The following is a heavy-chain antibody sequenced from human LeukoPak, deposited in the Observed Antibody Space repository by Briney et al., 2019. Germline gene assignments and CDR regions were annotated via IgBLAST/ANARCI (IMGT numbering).Heavy chain of an antibody. CDR1: GYTFIGYD. Sequence: ASVKVSCKASGYTFIGYDMHWVRRAPGQGLKWMGWINPNSGGTNYAQKFQGRVTMTRDTSISTAYMELSRLRSDDTAVYYRARAWGGLHPWGQGTLVTVSS. CDR3: ARAWGGLHP. D-gene: IGHD3-16*01. J-gene: IGHJ5*02. CDR2: INPNSGGT. V-gene: IGHV1-2*02.